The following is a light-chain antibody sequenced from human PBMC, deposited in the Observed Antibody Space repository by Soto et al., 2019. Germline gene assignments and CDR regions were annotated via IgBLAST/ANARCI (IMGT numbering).Light chain of an antibody. CDR2: DVS. CDR1: SSDVGAYNY. Sequence: QSDLTQPASVSGSPGQSITISCTGTSSDVGAYNYVSWYQHHPGKAPKLLIDDVSNRPSGVSNRFSGSKSGNTASLTISGLQAEDEADYYCSSYTSSSLYVFGTGTKLTVL. CDR3: SSYTSSSLYV. J-gene: IGLJ1*01. V-gene: IGLV2-14*03.